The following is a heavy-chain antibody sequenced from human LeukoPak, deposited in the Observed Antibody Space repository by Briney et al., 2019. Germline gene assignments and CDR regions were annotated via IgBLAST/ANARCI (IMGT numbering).Heavy chain of an antibody. CDR1: GGSISSYY. D-gene: IGHD3-22*01. Sequence: PSETLSLTCTVSGGSISSYYWSWIRQPPGKGLEWIGYIYYSGSTNYNPSLKSRVTISVDTSKNQFSLKLSSVTAADTAVYYCARGPDYYDSSGYLDYWGQGTLVTVSS. CDR2: IYYSGST. J-gene: IGHJ4*02. V-gene: IGHV4-59*01. CDR3: ARGPDYYDSSGYLDY.